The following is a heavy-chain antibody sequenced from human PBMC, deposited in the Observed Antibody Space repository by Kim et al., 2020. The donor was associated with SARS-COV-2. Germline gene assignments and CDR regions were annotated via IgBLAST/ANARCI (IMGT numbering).Heavy chain of an antibody. V-gene: IGHV3-33*01. D-gene: IGHD6-13*01. CDR3: AREGGAAAGILFDY. CDR2: IWYDGSNK. Sequence: GGSLRLSCAASGFTFSSYGMHWVRQAPGKGLEWVAVIWYDGSNKYYADSVNGRFTISRDNSKNTLYLQMNSLRAEDTAVYYCAREGGAAAGILFDYWGQGTLVTVSS. J-gene: IGHJ4*02. CDR1: GFTFSSYG.